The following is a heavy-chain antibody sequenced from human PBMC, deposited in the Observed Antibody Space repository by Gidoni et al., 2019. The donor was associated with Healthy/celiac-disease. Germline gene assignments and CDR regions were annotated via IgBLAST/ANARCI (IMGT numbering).Heavy chain of an antibody. CDR2: INHSGST. Sequence: QVQLQQWGAGLLKPSETLSLTCAVYGGSFSGYYWSWIRQPPGKGLEWIGEINHSGSTNYNPSLKSRVTISVDTSKNQFSLKLSSVTAADTAVYYCARGRYYDFWSGPGAHAFDIWGQGTMVTVSS. CDR1: GGSFSGYY. D-gene: IGHD3-3*01. CDR3: ARGRYYDFWSGPGAHAFDI. J-gene: IGHJ3*02. V-gene: IGHV4-34*01.